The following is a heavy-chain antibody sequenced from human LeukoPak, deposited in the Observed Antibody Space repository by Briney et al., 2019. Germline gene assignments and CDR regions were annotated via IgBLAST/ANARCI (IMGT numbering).Heavy chain of an antibody. CDR3: ARLSQQVVSD. D-gene: IGHD6-13*01. CDR2: SYYSGST. Sequence: PSETLSLTCSVSGGSITSSPYYWGWIRQTPGKGLEWIGSSYYSGSTYYNPSLKSRVTISVDTSKNYFLLKLTSVAAADTAVYYCARLSQQVVSDWGQGTLVIVSS. CDR1: GGSITSSPYY. V-gene: IGHV4-39*02. J-gene: IGHJ4*02.